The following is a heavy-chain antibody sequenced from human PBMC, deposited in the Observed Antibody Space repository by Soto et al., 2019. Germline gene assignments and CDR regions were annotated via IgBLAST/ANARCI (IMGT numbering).Heavy chain of an antibody. Sequence: GGSLRLSCAASGFTVSSNYMSWVRQAPGKGLEWVSVIYSGGSTYYADSVKGRFTISRDNSKNTLYLQMNSLRAEDTAVYYCVREGSGSYRRLLDRYYSLDVWCQGTTVTVYS. CDR2: IYSGGST. V-gene: IGHV3-53*01. CDR3: VREGSGSYRRLLDRYYSLDV. CDR1: GFTVSSNY. J-gene: IGHJ6*02. D-gene: IGHD1-26*01.